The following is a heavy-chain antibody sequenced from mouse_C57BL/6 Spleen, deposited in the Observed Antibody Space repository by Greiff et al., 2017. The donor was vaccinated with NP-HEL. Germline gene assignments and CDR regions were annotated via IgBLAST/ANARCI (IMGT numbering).Heavy chain of an antibody. D-gene: IGHD1-1*01. J-gene: IGHJ4*01. Sequence: EVQLQESGGGLVKPGGSLKLSCAASGFTFSDYGMHWVRQAPEKGLEWVAYISSGSSTIYYADTVKGRFTISRDNAKNTLFLQMTSLRSEDTAMYYCAGYGSYAMDYWGQGTSVTVSS. CDR3: AGYGSYAMDY. V-gene: IGHV5-17*01. CDR2: ISSGSSTI. CDR1: GFTFSDYG.